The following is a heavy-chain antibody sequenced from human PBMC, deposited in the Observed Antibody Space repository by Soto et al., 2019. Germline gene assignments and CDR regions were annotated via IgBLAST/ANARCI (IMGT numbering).Heavy chain of an antibody. CDR1: GASISGGDYY. J-gene: IGHJ4*02. CDR2: IYYTGNT. CDR3: ARATYDSSTYYLDY. V-gene: IGHV4-30-4*01. Sequence: QVQLQESGPGLVKPSQTLSLTCTVSGASISGGDYYWTWIRQPPGKGLEWIGSIYYTGNTYSNPSLESRLSISVDPSNNQFVLRLTSVTAADTAIYYCARATYDSSTYYLDYWGQGTLVTVSS. D-gene: IGHD3-22*01.